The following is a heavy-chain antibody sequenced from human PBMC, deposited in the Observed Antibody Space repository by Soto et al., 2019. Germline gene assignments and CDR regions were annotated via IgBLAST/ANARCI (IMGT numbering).Heavy chain of an antibody. Sequence: ASVKVSCKASGYTFTSYDINWVRQATGQGLEWMGWMNPNSGNTGYAQKFQGRVTMTRNTSISTAYMELSSLRSEDTAVYYCARGSAGGYSGYDGAFDIWGQGTMVTVSS. J-gene: IGHJ3*02. V-gene: IGHV1-8*01. D-gene: IGHD5-12*01. CDR1: GYTFTSYD. CDR2: MNPNSGNT. CDR3: ARGSAGGYSGYDGAFDI.